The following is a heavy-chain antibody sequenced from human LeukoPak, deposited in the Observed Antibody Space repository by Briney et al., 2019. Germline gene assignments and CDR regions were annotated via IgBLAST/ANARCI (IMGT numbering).Heavy chain of an antibody. CDR1: GFTFSSYS. Sequence: PGGSLRLSCAASGFTFSSYSMSWVRQAPGKGLEWVSIIYDDGSTYYADSVKGRFTISRDNSKNTLYLQMNSLRAEDTAVYYCARDPEWHQGYWGQGTLVTVSS. V-gene: IGHV3-53*01. CDR2: IYDDGST. CDR3: ARDPEWHQGY. D-gene: IGHD3-3*01. J-gene: IGHJ4*02.